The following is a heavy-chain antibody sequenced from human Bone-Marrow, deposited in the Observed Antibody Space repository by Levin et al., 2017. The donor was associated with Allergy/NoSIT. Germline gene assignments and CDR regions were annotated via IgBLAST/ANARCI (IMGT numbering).Heavy chain of an antibody. J-gene: IGHJ5*02. V-gene: IGHV3-7*01. CDR2: IKHDGGEE. D-gene: IGHD6-13*01. CDR1: GFTFSNYW. CDR3: ARATRGSSTSET. Sequence: PGGSLRLSCAASGFTFSNYWMGWVRQAPGKGLECVANIKHDGGEEYYVDSVKVRFTISRDNAKNSLYLQMNSLRAEDTAVYYCARATRGSSTSETWGQGTLVTVSS.